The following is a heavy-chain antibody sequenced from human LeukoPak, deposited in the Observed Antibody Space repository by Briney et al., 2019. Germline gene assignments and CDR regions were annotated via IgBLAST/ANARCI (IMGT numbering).Heavy chain of an antibody. CDR2: ISRSRSTI. CDR1: GFTFSSFS. J-gene: IGHJ4*02. Sequence: GGSLRLSCAASGFTFSSFSMNWVRHAPGKGLEWVSYISRSRSTIYYADSVKGRFTISRDNAKNSLYLQMNSLRDEDTAVYYCARENWAYGSNPFDYWGQGTLVTVSS. D-gene: IGHD4-23*01. V-gene: IGHV3-48*02. CDR3: ARENWAYGSNPFDY.